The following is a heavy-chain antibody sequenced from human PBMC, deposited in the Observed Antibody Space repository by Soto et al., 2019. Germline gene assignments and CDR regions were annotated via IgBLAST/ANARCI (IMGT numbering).Heavy chain of an antibody. V-gene: IGHV3-23*01. Sequence: GGSLRLSCAASGFTFSSYAMSWVRQAPGKGLEWVSAISGSGGSTYYADSVKGRVTISRDNSKNTLYLQMNRLRAEDTAVYYCAKDRHIVVVTANGFDPWGQGTLVTVSS. D-gene: IGHD2-21*02. J-gene: IGHJ5*02. CDR3: AKDRHIVVVTANGFDP. CDR2: ISGSGGST. CDR1: GFTFSSYA.